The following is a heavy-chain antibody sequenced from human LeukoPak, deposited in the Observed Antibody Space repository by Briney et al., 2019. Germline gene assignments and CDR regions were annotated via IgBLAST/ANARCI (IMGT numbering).Heavy chain of an antibody. CDR1: GYTFTGYY. V-gene: IGHV1-2*02. J-gene: IGHJ4*02. CDR2: INPNSGGT. CDR3: AAGGYQSGGYHDY. Sequence: ASVEVSCKASGYTFTGYYMHWVRQAPGQGLEWMGWINPNSGGTDYAQKFQERVTITRDMSTSTAYMELSSLRSEDTAVYYCAAGGYQSGGYHDYWGQGTLVTVSS. D-gene: IGHD1-26*01.